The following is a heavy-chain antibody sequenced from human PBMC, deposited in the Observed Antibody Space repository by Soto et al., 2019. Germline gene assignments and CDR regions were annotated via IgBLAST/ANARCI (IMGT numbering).Heavy chain of an antibody. CDR3: AKDGLVQPIWYFDL. CDR1: GFTFSSYA. CDR2: ISGSGGST. Sequence: GGSLRLSCAASGFTFSSYAMSWVRQAPGKGLEWVSAISGSGGSTYYADSVKGRFTISRDNSKNTLYLQMNSLRAEDTASYYCAKDGLVQPIWYFDLWGRGPLVTVSS. V-gene: IGHV3-23*01. J-gene: IGHJ2*01. D-gene: IGHD6-19*01.